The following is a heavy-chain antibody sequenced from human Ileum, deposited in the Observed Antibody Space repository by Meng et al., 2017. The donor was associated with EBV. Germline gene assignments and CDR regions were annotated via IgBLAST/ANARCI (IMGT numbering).Heavy chain of an antibody. D-gene: IGHD3-22*01. CDR3: ASSDYYRSDY. J-gene: IGHJ4*02. V-gene: IGHV4-4*02. CDR2: TSHSGST. CDR1: GGSISRSAW. Sequence: QVERQESGRGLVNPSETRSRTCAVSGGSISRSAWWSWVRQPPGKGLEWIGETSHSGSTNYSPSLKSRVTISLDKSKNQLSLKLNSVTAADTAVYYCASSDYYRSDYWGQGTLVTVSS.